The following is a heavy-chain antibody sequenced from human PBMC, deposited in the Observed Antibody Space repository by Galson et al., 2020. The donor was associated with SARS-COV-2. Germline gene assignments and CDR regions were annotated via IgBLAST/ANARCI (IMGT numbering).Heavy chain of an antibody. CDR1: GFSFSSYA. D-gene: IGHD2-2*01. CDR3: AGSSNRRYESYDH. V-gene: IGHV3-23*01. J-gene: IGHJ4*02. Sequence: GESLKISCAASGFSFSSYAMSWFRQAPGKGLAWVSWFSMSVTRTYYPNSVKGRFTISRDNSKNTVYLQMASLRAEDTAIYYCAGSSNRRYESYDHWGQGTLVSVSS. CDR2: FSMSVTRT.